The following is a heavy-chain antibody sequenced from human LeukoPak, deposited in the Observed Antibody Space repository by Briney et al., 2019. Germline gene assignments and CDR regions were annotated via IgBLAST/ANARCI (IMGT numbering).Heavy chain of an antibody. Sequence: PGGSLRLSCAASGFTFSSYWMSWVRQAPGKGLEWVANIKQDGSEKYYVDSVKGRFTISRDNAKNSLYLQMNSLRAEDTAVYYCARAGYDSSRWNDAFDIWGQGTMVTVSS. V-gene: IGHV3-7*01. D-gene: IGHD3-22*01. J-gene: IGHJ3*02. CDR1: GFTFSSYW. CDR2: IKQDGSEK. CDR3: ARAGYDSSRWNDAFDI.